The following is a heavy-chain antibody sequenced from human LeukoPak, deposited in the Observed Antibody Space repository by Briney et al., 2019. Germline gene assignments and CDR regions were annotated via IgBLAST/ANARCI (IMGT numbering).Heavy chain of an antibody. V-gene: IGHV3-30*14. CDR2: ISYDGSNK. CDR1: GFTFSSYA. CDR3: AREGIYSSGWVDYYYYGMDV. J-gene: IGHJ6*02. Sequence: GRSLRLSCAASGFTFSSYAMHWVRQAPGKGLEWVAVISYDGSNKYYADSVKGRFTISRDNSKNTLYLQMNSLRAEDTAVYCCAREGIYSSGWVDYYYYGMDVWGQGTTVTVSS. D-gene: IGHD6-19*01.